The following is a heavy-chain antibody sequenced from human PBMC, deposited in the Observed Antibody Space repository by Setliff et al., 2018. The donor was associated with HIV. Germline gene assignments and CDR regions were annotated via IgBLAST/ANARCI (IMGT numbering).Heavy chain of an antibody. J-gene: IGHJ1*01. CDR2: IDWDDDK. CDR1: GFSLSTSGMC. CDR3: ARTSTAMALVY. Sequence: GSGPTLVNPTQTLTLTCTFSGFSLSTSGMCVSWIRQPPGKALEWLARIDWDDDKYYNTSLKTRLTISKDTSKNQVVLTMNHMDPVDPATYYGARTSTAMALVYWGQGTLVTVSS. D-gene: IGHD5-18*01. V-gene: IGHV2-70*11.